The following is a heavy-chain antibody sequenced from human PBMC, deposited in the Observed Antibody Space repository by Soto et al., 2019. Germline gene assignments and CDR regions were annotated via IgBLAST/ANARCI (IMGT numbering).Heavy chain of an antibody. CDR3: ARDPGGDYVSAFDI. D-gene: IGHD2-21*02. J-gene: IGHJ3*02. CDR2: IYYSGST. CDR1: GGSISSGGYY. V-gene: IGHV4-31*03. Sequence: SETLSLTCTVSGGSISSGGYYWSWIRQHPGKGLEWIGYIYYSGSTYYNPSLKSRVTISVDTSKNQFSLKLSSVTAADTAVYYCARDPGGDYVSAFDIWGQGTIVTVSS.